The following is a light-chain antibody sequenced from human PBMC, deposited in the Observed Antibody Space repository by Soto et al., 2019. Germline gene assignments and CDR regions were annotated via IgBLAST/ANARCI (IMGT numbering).Light chain of an antibody. CDR3: CSYAVANTLV. V-gene: IGLV2-11*01. J-gene: IGLJ3*02. Sequence: QSVLTQPRSVSGSPGQSVTFSCIGTSSDIGTYNFVSWYQQNPGKAPKLLIYDVTNRPSGVPDRFSGSKSGNTASLTISGLQSEDEADYYCCSYAVANTLVFGGGTKLTVL. CDR1: SSDIGTYNF. CDR2: DVT.